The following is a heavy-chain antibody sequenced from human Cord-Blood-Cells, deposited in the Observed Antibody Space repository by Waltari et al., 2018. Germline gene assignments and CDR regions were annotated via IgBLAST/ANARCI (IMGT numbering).Heavy chain of an antibody. CDR2: INHSGST. CDR1: GGSFSGYY. Sequence: QVQLQQWGAGLLKPSETLSLTCAVYGGSFSGYYWSWIRQPPGKGLEWIGEINHSGSTNYNPSLKRRVTISVDTSKNQFSLKLSSVTAADTAVYYCASSSGVVIIDAFDIWGQGTMVTVSS. V-gene: IGHV4-34*01. J-gene: IGHJ3*02. CDR3: ASSSGVVIIDAFDI. D-gene: IGHD3-3*01.